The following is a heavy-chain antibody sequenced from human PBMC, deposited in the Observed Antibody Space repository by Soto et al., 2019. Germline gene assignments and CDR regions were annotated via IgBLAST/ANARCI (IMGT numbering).Heavy chain of an antibody. CDR2: IYYSGST. J-gene: IGHJ5*02. V-gene: IGHV4-30-4*01. Sequence: TSETLSLTCTVSGGSISSGDYYWSWIRQPPGKGLEWIGYIYYSGSTYYNPSLKSRVTISVDTSKNQFSLKLSSVTAADTAVCYRARATPGVSCWFDPWGQGTLVTVSS. D-gene: IGHD2-15*01. CDR1: GGSISSGDYY. CDR3: ARATPGVSCWFDP.